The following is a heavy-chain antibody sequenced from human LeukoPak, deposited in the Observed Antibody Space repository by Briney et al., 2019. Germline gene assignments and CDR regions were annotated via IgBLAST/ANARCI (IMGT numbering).Heavy chain of an antibody. CDR2: ISWNSGSI. CDR3: AKDAAYYYDSRGEFDY. CDR1: GFTFDDYA. Sequence: GRSLRLSCAASGFTFDDYAMHWVRQAPGKGLEWVSGISWNSGSIGYADSVKGRFTISRDNAKNSLYLQMNSLRAEDTALYYCAKDAAYYYDSRGEFDYWGQGTLVTVSS. V-gene: IGHV3-9*01. D-gene: IGHD3-22*01. J-gene: IGHJ4*02.